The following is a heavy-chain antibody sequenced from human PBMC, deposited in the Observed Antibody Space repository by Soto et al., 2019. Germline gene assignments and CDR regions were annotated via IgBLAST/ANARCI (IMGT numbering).Heavy chain of an antibody. V-gene: IGHV3-23*01. CDR2: ISGSGGST. CDR1: GFTFSSYA. Sequence: EVPLLESGGGLVQPGGSLRLSCAASGFTFSSYAMSWVRQAPGKGLAWVSAISGSGGSTYYADSVTGRFTISRDNSKNTLYMQMNSLRAEDTAVYYCAKDRDIVVVPAAMLGSYWGQGTLVTVSS. J-gene: IGHJ4*02. CDR3: AKDRDIVVVPAAMLGSY. D-gene: IGHD2-2*01.